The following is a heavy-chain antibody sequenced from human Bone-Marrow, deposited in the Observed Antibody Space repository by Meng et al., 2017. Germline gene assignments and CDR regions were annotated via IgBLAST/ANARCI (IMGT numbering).Heavy chain of an antibody. CDR1: GFTFSSYA. Sequence: GESLKISCAASGFTFSSYAVHWVRQAPGKGLEWVAVISYDGSNKYYADSVKGRFTISRDNSKNTLYLQMNSLRAEDTAVYYCARSEYNRWLRYDYWGQGTMVTVSS. CDR2: ISYDGSNK. V-gene: IGHV3-30*04. CDR3: ARSEYNRWLRYDY. J-gene: IGHJ4*02. D-gene: IGHD5-12*01.